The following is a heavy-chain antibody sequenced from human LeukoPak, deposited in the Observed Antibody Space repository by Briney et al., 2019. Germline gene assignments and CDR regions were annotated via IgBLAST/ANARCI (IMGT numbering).Heavy chain of an antibody. CDR3: AIAALRYCSSSSCYKGFLDY. CDR2: INPSGDST. D-gene: IGHD2-2*01. J-gene: IGHJ4*02. Sequence: GASVKVSCKASGDTFTTYYIQWVRQAPGQGLEWMGIINPSGDSTSYAQKFQGRVTMTRDTSTSTVYMELSSLRSEDTAVYYCAIAALRYCSSSSCYKGFLDYWGQGTLVTVSS. V-gene: IGHV1-46*01. CDR1: GDTFTTYY.